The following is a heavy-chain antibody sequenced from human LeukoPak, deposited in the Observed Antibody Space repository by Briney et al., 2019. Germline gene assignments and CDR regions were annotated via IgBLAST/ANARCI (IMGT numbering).Heavy chain of an antibody. CDR1: GGTFSSYA. V-gene: IGHV1-69*04. J-gene: IGHJ4*02. D-gene: IGHD3-22*01. Sequence: SVKVSCKASGGTFSSYAISWVRQAPGQGLEWMGRIIPILGIANYAQKFQGRVTITADKSTSTAYMELSSLRSEDTAVYYCARSYYYDSSGPFDYWGQGTLVTVSA. CDR2: IIPILGIA. CDR3: ARSYYYDSSGPFDY.